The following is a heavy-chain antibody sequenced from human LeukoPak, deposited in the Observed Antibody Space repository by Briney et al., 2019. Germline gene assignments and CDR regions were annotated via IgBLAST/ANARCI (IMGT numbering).Heavy chain of an antibody. Sequence: GRSLRLSCAASGFTFSSYGMHWVRQAPGKGLEWVAVISYDGSNKYYADSVKGRFTISRDNSKNTLYLQMNSLRAEDTAVYYCAKDLGGYGDPHDYWGQGTLVTVSS. J-gene: IGHJ4*02. CDR2: ISYDGSNK. V-gene: IGHV3-30*18. D-gene: IGHD4-17*01. CDR3: AKDLGGYGDPHDY. CDR1: GFTFSSYG.